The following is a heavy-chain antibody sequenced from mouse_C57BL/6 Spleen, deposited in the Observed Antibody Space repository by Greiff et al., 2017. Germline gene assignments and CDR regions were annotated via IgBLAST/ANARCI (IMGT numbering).Heavy chain of an antibody. CDR3: ARDAGDDYGRDFDV. V-gene: IGHV7-1*01. Sequence: EVQLVESGGGLVQSGRSLRLSCATSGFTFSDFYMEWVRQAPGKGLEWIAASRNKANDYTTEYSASVKGRFIVSRDTSQSILYLQMNALRAEDTAIYYCARDAGDDYGRDFDVWGTGTTVTVSS. CDR1: GFTFSDFY. CDR2: SRNKANDYTT. D-gene: IGHD2-4*01. J-gene: IGHJ1*03.